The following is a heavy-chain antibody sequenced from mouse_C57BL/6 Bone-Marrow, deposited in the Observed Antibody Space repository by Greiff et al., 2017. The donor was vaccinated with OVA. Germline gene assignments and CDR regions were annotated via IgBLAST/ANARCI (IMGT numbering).Heavy chain of an antibody. D-gene: IGHD1-1*01. Sequence: EVQLQQSGPELVKPGASVKISCKASGYTFTDYYMNWVKQSHGKSLEWIGDIHPNNGGTSYNQKFKGKATLTVDKSSSTAYMELRSLTSEDSAVYYCARGTTVDAMDYWGQGTSVTVSS. J-gene: IGHJ4*01. CDR2: IHPNNGGT. CDR3: ARGTTVDAMDY. CDR1: GYTFTDYY. V-gene: IGHV1-26*01.